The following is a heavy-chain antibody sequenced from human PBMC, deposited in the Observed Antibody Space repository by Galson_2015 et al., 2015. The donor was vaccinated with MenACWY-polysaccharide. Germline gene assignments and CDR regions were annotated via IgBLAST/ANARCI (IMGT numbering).Heavy chain of an antibody. J-gene: IGHJ5*01. D-gene: IGHD1-26*01. CDR2: IKQDGSEK. CDR1: GFTFSSHW. V-gene: IGHV3-7*01. CDR3: ARAREGWFDC. Sequence: SLRLSCAAYGFTFSSHWMTWVRQAPGRGLEWVATIKQDGSEKYYVDSVKGRFNISRDNAKISLSLQMDSLRAEDTAVYYCARAREGWFDCWGQGTLVTVSS.